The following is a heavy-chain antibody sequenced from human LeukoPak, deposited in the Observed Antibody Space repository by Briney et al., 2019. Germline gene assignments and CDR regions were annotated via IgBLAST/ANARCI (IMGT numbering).Heavy chain of an antibody. CDR2: MNPNSGNT. CDR1: GYTFTSYD. D-gene: IGHD3-10*01. Sequence: GASVKVSCKASGYTFTSYDIHWVRQATGQGLEWMGWMNPNSGNTGYAQKFQGRVTMTRNTSISTAYMELSSLRSDDTAVYYCAKRFGELLYQVDWFDPWGQGTLVTVSS. J-gene: IGHJ5*02. CDR3: AKRFGELLYQVDWFDP. V-gene: IGHV1-8*01.